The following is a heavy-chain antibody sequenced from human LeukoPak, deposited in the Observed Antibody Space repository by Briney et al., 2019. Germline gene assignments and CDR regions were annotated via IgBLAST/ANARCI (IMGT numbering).Heavy chain of an antibody. Sequence: SETLSLTCTVSGGSISSGSYYWNWIRQPPGKGLEWIGYIYYSGSTNYNPSLKSRVTISVDTSKNQFSLKLSSVTAADTAVYYCARDFGYNGYFDYWGQGTLVTVSS. J-gene: IGHJ4*02. CDR1: GGSISSGSYY. V-gene: IGHV4-61*01. CDR2: IYYSGST. D-gene: IGHD5-12*01. CDR3: ARDFGYNGYFDY.